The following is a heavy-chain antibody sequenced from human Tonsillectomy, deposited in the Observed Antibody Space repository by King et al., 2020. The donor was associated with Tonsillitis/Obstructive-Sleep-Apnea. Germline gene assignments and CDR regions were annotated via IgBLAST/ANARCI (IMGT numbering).Heavy chain of an antibody. CDR2: ISDSGSRI. D-gene: IGHD2-2*01. CDR3: ARYLGGYCSRTTCSGI. V-gene: IGHV3-48*03. J-gene: IGHJ1*01. Sequence: VQLVESGGGLVQPGGSLRLSCAASGFTFSNHDMNWVRQAPGKGLEWVSYISDSGSRIHYADSVEGRFTISRDNAKNSLYLEMNGLRAEDTAVYYCARYLGGYCSRTTCSGIWGQGTLVTVSS. CDR1: GFTFSNHD.